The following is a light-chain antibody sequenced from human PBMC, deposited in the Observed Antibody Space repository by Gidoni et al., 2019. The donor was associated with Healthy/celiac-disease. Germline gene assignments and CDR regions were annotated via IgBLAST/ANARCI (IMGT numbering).Light chain of an antibody. V-gene: IGKV1-39*01. Sequence: EIQMNQSPSSLSASVGDRVNITCRASQSIISYLNWYQQKPGKAPKLLIYAASSLQSGVPSRFSGSGSGTDFTLTISSLQPEDFATYYCQQSYSTLSITFGQGTRLEIK. J-gene: IGKJ5*01. CDR3: QQSYSTLSIT. CDR1: QSIISY. CDR2: AAS.